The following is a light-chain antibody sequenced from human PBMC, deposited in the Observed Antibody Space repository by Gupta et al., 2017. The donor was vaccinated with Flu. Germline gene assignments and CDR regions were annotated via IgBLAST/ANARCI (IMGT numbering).Light chain of an antibody. V-gene: IGKV3-20*01. CDR1: ENVSNRY. Sequence: EIVLTQSPGTLSLSPGERATLSCRASENVSNRYLAWYQQRPGQAPRLLMYGASTRATGTPDRFSGSGSGTDFTLTISRLEPEDFAVYYCQQYVNSFRLTFGGGTKVEIK. CDR3: QQYVNSFRLT. CDR2: GAS. J-gene: IGKJ4*01.